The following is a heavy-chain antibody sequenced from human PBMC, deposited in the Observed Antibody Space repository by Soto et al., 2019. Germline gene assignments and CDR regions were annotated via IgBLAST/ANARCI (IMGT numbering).Heavy chain of an antibody. CDR2: INTYNGHT. D-gene: IGHD6-13*01. CDR3: ARDLLYGSRSTVRFDI. J-gene: IGHJ3*02. CDR1: GYTFTNYG. Sequence: QVQLVQSGTEVKKPGASVKVSCKASGYTFTNYGISWVRQAPGQRLEWLAWINTYNGHTNYAQKLQGRVTLTTDTSTSTAYMELRSLRSDETAVYYCARDLLYGSRSTVRFDIWGQGTMVTVSS. V-gene: IGHV1-18*01.